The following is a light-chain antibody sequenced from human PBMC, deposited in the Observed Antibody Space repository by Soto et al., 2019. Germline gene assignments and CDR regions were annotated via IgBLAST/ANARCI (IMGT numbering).Light chain of an antibody. CDR3: SSYRSTSTWV. Sequence: QSALTQPASVSGSPGQSITISCTGTSSDVGGYNYVSWYHQHPGKAPKLMIYDVSNRPSGVSNRFSGSKSGNTASLTISGLQAEDEADYYCSSYRSTSTWVFGGGTKVTVL. CDR2: DVS. V-gene: IGLV2-14*01. CDR1: SSDVGGYNY. J-gene: IGLJ3*02.